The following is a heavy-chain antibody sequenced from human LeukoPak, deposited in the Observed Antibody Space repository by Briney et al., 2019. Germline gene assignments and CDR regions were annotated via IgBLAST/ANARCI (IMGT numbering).Heavy chain of an antibody. D-gene: IGHD2-2*01. CDR1: GGSFSGYY. CDR2: INHSGST. J-gene: IGHJ3*02. CDR3: ARLPAPGCSSTSCYAHDAFDI. Sequence: SETLSLTCAVYGGSFSGYYWSWIRQPPGKGLEWIGEINHSGSTNYNPSLKSRVTISVDTSKNQFSLKLSSVTAADTAVYYCARLPAPGCSSTSCYAHDAFDIWGQGTMVTVSS. V-gene: IGHV4-34*01.